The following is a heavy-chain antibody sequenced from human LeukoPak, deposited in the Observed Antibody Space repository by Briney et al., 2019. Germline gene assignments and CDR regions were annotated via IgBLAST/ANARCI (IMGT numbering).Heavy chain of an antibody. CDR1: GGSISSYY. CDR2: IYYSGST. J-gene: IGHJ3*02. CDR3: ARGMGATAFDI. D-gene: IGHD1-26*01. Sequence: SETLSLTCTVSGGSISSYYWSWIRQPPGKGLEWIGYIYYSGSTNYNPSLKSRVTISVDTSKNQFSLKLSSVTAADTAVYYCARGMGATAFDIWGQGTMVTVSS. V-gene: IGHV4-59*08.